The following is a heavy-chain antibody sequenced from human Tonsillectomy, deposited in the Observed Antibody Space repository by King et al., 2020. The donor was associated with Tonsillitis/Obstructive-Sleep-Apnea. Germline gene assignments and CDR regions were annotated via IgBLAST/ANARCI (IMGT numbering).Heavy chain of an antibody. CDR1: GFTFSSYG. CDR2: ISYDGSNK. J-gene: IGHJ4*02. CDR3: AKDSGGSYYSGADY. Sequence: QLVQSGGGVVQPGRSLRLSCAASGFTFSSYGMHWVRQAPGKGLGWVAVISYDGSNKYYADSVKGRFTISRDNSKNTLYLQMNSLRAEDTAVYYCAKDSGGSYYSGADYWGQGTLVTVSS. D-gene: IGHD1-26*01. V-gene: IGHV3-30*18.